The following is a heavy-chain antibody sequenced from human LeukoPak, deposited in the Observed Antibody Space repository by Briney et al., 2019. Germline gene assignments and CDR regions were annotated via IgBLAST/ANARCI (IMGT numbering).Heavy chain of an antibody. Sequence: GGSLRLSCSASGFTFRNYGIHWVRQAPGKGLEWVIVVSRDGGTKYYSDSVKGRFTISRDNSENTLYLQMNSLRPEDTAVYYCVREGLGPSFSAWFDPWGHGTLVTVSP. CDR3: VREGLGPSFSAWFDP. J-gene: IGHJ5*02. CDR1: GFTFRNYG. CDR2: VSRDGGTK. D-gene: IGHD3/OR15-3a*01. V-gene: IGHV3-30*03.